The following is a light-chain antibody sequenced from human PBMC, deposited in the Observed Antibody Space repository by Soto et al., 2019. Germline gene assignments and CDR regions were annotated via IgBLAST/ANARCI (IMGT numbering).Light chain of an antibody. CDR1: SSDVGGYNC. Sequence: VLTQPAAVSGSPGQSITISCTGTSSDVGGYNCVSWFQQHPDKAPKLIISEVTNRPSGVSDRFSGSKSGNTASLTISGLQAEDEADYYCSSYSGRSTYVFGSGTKLTVL. J-gene: IGLJ1*01. CDR3: SSYSGRSTYV. CDR2: EVT. V-gene: IGLV2-14*01.